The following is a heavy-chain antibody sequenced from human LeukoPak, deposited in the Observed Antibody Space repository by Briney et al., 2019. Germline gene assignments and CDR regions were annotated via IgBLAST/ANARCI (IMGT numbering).Heavy chain of an antibody. CDR1: GGSFSGYY. Sequence: PSETLSLTCAVYGGSFSGYYWSWIRQPPGKGLEWIGEINHSGSTNYNPSLKSRVTISVDTSKNQFSLKLSSASAADTAVYYCATTTVTIVFWGQGTLVTVSS. CDR2: INHSGST. CDR3: ATTTVTIVF. J-gene: IGHJ4*02. D-gene: IGHD4-17*01. V-gene: IGHV4-34*01.